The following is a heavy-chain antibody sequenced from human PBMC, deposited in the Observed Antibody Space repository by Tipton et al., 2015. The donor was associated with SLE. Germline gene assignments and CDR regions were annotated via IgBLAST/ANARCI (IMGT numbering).Heavy chain of an antibody. Sequence: TLSLTYGVSDHFMTSGYSWGWFRQPPRKGLEFIGNINYSGGTNSNLSLKSRVTISADTSKNQFSLKLTSVTAADTAVYYCARGSWGDALDTWGQGTMVTVSS. CDR2: INYSGGT. CDR1: DHFMTSGYS. V-gene: IGHV4-38-2*01. CDR3: ARGSWGDALDT. D-gene: IGHD3-16*01. J-gene: IGHJ3*02.